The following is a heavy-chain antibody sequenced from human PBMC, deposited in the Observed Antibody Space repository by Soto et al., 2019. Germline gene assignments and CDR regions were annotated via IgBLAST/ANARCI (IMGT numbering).Heavy chain of an antibody. V-gene: IGHV4-30-4*01. J-gene: IGHJ4*02. D-gene: IGHD5-18*01. CDR1: GGSISSGDYY. CDR2: IYYSGST. CDR3: ARVRMEGGWLQPIDY. Sequence: QVQLQESGPGLVKPSQTLSLTCTVSGGSISSGDYYWSWIRQPPGKGLEWIGYIYYSGSTYYNPSLKSRVTISVDTSKNQFSLKLSSVTAADTAGYYGARVRMEGGWLQPIDYWGQGTVVTVSS.